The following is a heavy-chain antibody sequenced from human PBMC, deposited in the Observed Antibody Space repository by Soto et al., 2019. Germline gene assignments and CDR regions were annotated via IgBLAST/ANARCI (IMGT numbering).Heavy chain of an antibody. J-gene: IGHJ5*02. Sequence: SVKVSCKASGGTFSSYTISWVRQAPGQGLEWMGRIIPILGIANYAQKFQGRVTITADKSTSTAYMELSSLRSEDTAVYYCARESKAYSSSSDWFDPWGQGTLVTVSS. V-gene: IGHV1-69*04. CDR3: ARESKAYSSSSDWFDP. D-gene: IGHD6-6*01. CDR1: GGTFSSYT. CDR2: IIPILGIA.